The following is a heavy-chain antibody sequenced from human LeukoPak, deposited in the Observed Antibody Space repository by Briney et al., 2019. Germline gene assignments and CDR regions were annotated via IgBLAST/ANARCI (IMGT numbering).Heavy chain of an antibody. CDR1: GGSISSSSYY. CDR2: IYYSGST. D-gene: IGHD3-10*01. J-gene: IGHJ3*02. Sequence: SETLSLTCTVSGGSISSSSYYWGWIRQPPGKGLEWIGSIYYSGSTYYNPSLKSRVTISVDTSKNQFSLKLSSVTAADTAVYYCARDRYTMVKAYAFDIWGQGTMVTVSS. CDR3: ARDRYTMVKAYAFDI. V-gene: IGHV4-39*02.